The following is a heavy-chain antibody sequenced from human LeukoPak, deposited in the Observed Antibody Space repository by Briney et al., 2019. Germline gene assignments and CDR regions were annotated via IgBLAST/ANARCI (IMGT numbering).Heavy chain of an antibody. CDR2: IKQDGSEK. Sequence: PGGSLRLSCAASGFTFSSYWMSWVRQAPGKGLEWVANIKQDGSEKYYVDSVKGRFTISRDNAKNSLYLQMNSLRAEDAAVYYCAKDEDIVATIPFDYWGQGTLVTVSS. V-gene: IGHV3-7*01. D-gene: IGHD5-12*01. CDR1: GFTFSSYW. J-gene: IGHJ4*02. CDR3: AKDEDIVATIPFDY.